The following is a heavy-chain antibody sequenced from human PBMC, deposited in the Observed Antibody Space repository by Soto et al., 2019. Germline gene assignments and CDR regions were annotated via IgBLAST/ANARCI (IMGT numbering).Heavy chain of an antibody. J-gene: IGHJ3*02. CDR3: AREGVASATHPWGDAFDI. D-gene: IGHD3-16*01. CDR2: VGIGSTKT. Sequence: QVQLVQSGAEVKKPWASVKVSCKASGYTFTNYVIHWVRQAPGQSLEWMGWVGIGSTKTDYSQKVLGRVNLSRDTSANTDHMELSGLKSEDTAVYYCAREGVASATHPWGDAFDIWGQGTMVTVSS. CDR1: GYTFTNYV. V-gene: IGHV1-3*04.